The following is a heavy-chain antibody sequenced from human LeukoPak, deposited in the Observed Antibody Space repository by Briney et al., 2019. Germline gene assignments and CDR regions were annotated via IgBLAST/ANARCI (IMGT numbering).Heavy chain of an antibody. CDR2: ISGSGGST. Sequence: GGSLRLSCAASGFTFSSYAMSWVRQAPGKGLEWVSAISGSGGSTYYADSVKGRFTISRDNAKNTVYLQMNSLRAEDTAVYYCAKDRSLEPPPYYMDVWGKGTTVTVSS. J-gene: IGHJ6*03. V-gene: IGHV3-23*01. D-gene: IGHD1-1*01. CDR3: AKDRSLEPPPYYMDV. CDR1: GFTFSSYA.